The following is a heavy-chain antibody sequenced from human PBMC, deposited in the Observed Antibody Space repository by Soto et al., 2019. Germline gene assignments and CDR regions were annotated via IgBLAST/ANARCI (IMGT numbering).Heavy chain of an antibody. CDR2: INPNSGGT. V-gene: IGHV1-2*02. CDR3: ASDRFVVSPAAIKWFDP. CDR1: GYTFTVSY. Sequence: VASVKVSCKASGYTFTVSYMHWVRQAPGQGLEWMGWINPNSGGTNYAQKFKGRVTMTRDTSMSTAYMELSRLRSDDTAVDYCASDRFVVSPAAIKWFDPWGQGTMVTVSS. D-gene: IGHD2-2*02. J-gene: IGHJ5*02.